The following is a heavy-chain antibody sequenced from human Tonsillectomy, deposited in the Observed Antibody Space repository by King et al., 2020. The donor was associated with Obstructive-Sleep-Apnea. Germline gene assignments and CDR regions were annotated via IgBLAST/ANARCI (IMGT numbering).Heavy chain of an antibody. D-gene: IGHD3-10*01. J-gene: IGHJ4*02. CDR3: TTDPRD. CDR2: IKSKNDGGTI. V-gene: IGHV3-15*01. Sequence: VQLVESGGGLVKPGGSLRLSCEASGFTFSKTWMSWVRHAPGKGLEWSGRIKSKNDGGTIDYAAPVKGRFIISRDDSESTVYLQMNSLKTEDTAVYYCTTDPRDWGQGTLVTVSA. CDR1: GFTFSKTW.